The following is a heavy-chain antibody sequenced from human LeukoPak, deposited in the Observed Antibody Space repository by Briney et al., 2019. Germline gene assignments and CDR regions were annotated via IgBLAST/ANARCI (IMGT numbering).Heavy chain of an antibody. V-gene: IGHV4-61*01. Sequence: SETLSLTCTVSGGSISSGTYYWSWIRQPPGKGLEWIGYIYYSGSTNYNPSLKSRVTISVDTSKNQFSLKLSSVTAADTAVYYCARAGIAVDWGQGTLVTVSS. CDR2: IYYSGST. D-gene: IGHD6-19*01. J-gene: IGHJ4*02. CDR3: ARAGIAVD. CDR1: GGSISSGTYY.